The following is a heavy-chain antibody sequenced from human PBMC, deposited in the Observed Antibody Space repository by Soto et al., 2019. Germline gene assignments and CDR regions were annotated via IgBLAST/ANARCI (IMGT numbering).Heavy chain of an antibody. Sequence: GASVKVSCKASGYTFTSYAMHWVRQAPGQRLEWMGWINAGNGNTKYSQKFQGRVTITRDTSASTAYMELSSLRSEDTAVYYCARCWSGYPVYYYYYMDVWGKGTTVTVSS. CDR3: ARCWSGYPVYYYYYMDV. J-gene: IGHJ6*03. D-gene: IGHD3-3*01. CDR1: GYTFTSYA. V-gene: IGHV1-3*01. CDR2: INAGNGNT.